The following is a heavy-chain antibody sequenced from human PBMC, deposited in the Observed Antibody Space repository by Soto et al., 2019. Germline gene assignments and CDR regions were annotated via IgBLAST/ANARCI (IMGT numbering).Heavy chain of an antibody. V-gene: IGHV3-66*01. J-gene: IGHJ5*02. Sequence: GGSLRLSCAASGFTVSSNYMSWVRQAPGKGLEWVSVIYSGGSTYYADSVKGRFTISRDNSKNTLYLQMNSLRAEDTAVYYCATSLVLWFGELPNWFDPWGQGTLVTVSS. CDR3: ATSLVLWFGELPNWFDP. CDR2: IYSGGST. D-gene: IGHD3-10*01. CDR1: GFTVSSNY.